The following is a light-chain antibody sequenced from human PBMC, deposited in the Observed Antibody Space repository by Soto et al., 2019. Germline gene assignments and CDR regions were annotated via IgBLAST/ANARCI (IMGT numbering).Light chain of an antibody. V-gene: IGLV2-14*01. Sequence: QSVLSHPGSVSGSPGQSINISCTGTSSDVGAYNYDSWYQQYPGEAPKVIIYDVSHRPAGVSNRFSGSKSGNTASLTISGLQTQDEADYYCSSYTSATTYVFGTGTKVTVL. CDR3: SSYTSATTYV. CDR1: SSDVGAYNY. CDR2: DVS. J-gene: IGLJ1*01.